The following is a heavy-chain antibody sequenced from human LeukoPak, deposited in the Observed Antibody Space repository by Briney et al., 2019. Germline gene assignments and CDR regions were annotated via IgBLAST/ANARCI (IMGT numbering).Heavy chain of an antibody. Sequence: GGSLRLSCAASGFTFSSYAMSWVRQAPGKGLEWVSAISGSGGSTYYADSVKGRFTISRDNSKNTLHLQMNSLRAEDTAVYYCAKDLGSSGYFDYWGQGTLVTVSS. CDR3: AKDLGSSGYFDY. D-gene: IGHD3-22*01. CDR1: GFTFSSYA. CDR2: ISGSGGST. J-gene: IGHJ4*02. V-gene: IGHV3-23*01.